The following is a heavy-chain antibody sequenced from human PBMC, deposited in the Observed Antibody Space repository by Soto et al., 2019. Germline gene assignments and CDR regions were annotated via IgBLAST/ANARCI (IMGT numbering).Heavy chain of an antibody. D-gene: IGHD5-18*01. J-gene: IGHJ4*02. CDR2: ISGSGGST. V-gene: IGHV3-23*01. Sequence: GGSLRLSCAASGFTFSSYAMSWVRQAPGKGLEWVSAISGSGGSTYYADSVKGRFTISRDNSKNTLYLQMNSLRAEDTAVYYCAKDFDEEDTAMVSLILDYWGQGTLVTVSS. CDR1: GFTFSSYA. CDR3: AKDFDEEDTAMVSLILDY.